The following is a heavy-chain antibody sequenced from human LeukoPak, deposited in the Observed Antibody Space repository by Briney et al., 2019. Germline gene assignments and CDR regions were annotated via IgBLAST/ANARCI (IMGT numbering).Heavy chain of an antibody. Sequence: SETLSLTCAVSGYSISSGYYWGWIRQPPGKGLEWIGSIYHSGSTYYNPSLKSRVTISVDTSKNQFSLKLSPVTAADTAVYYCARFDSEYRWFDPWGQGTLVTVSS. V-gene: IGHV4-38-2*01. J-gene: IGHJ5*02. D-gene: IGHD2-2*01. CDR1: GYSISSGYY. CDR2: IYHSGST. CDR3: ARFDSEYRWFDP.